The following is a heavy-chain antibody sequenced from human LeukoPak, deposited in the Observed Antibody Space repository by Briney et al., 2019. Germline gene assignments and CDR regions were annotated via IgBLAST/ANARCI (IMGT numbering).Heavy chain of an antibody. Sequence: GGSLRLSCAASGFTFSSYGMHWVRQAPGKGLEWVAFIRYDGSNKYYADSVKGRFTISRDNSKNTLYLQMNSLRAEDTAVYYCARGRGWYDRDAFDIWGQGTMVTVSS. CDR1: GFTFSSYG. CDR2: IRYDGSNK. D-gene: IGHD6-19*01. V-gene: IGHV3-30*02. CDR3: ARGRGWYDRDAFDI. J-gene: IGHJ3*02.